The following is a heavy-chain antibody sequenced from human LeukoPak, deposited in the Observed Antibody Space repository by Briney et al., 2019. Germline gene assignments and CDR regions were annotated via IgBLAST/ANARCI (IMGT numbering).Heavy chain of an antibody. CDR1: GFTFSSYA. J-gene: IGHJ4*02. CDR3: AKVAGYSSGWYRSFVDY. D-gene: IGHD6-19*01. V-gene: IGHV3-23*01. Sequence: GGSLSLSCAASGFTFSSYAMSWVRQAPGKGLEWVSAISGSGGSTYYADSVKGRFTISRDNSKNTLYLQMNSLRAEDTAVYYCAKVAGYSSGWYRSFVDYWGQGTLVTVSS. CDR2: ISGSGGST.